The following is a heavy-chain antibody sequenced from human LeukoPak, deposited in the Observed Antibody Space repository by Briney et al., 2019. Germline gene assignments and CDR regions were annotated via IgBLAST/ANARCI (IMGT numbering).Heavy chain of an antibody. CDR3: ARGLLGHCSSISCYPGAFDN. J-gene: IGHJ3*02. D-gene: IGHD2-2*01. Sequence: GGSLRLSCAASGIAVRTNYISWVRQAPGKGLEWVSGIYAGGNTYYADSVKGRFTISRDNSKNTVYLQMNSLRSEDTAVYYCARGLLGHCSSISCYPGAFDNWGQGTMVSVSS. CDR2: IYAGGNT. CDR1: GIAVRTNY. V-gene: IGHV3-66*02.